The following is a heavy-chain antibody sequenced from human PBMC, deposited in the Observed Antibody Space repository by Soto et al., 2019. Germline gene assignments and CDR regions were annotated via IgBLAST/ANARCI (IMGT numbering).Heavy chain of an antibody. V-gene: IGHV1-69*01. CDR3: ARAHSSSSAIKKLYYYYYGMDV. Sequence: QVQLVQSGAEVKKPGSSVKVSCKASGGTFSSYAISWVRQAPGQGLEWMGGIIPIFGTANYAQKFQGRVTITADESTSTAYMELSSLRSEDTAVYYCARAHSSSSAIKKLYYYYYGMDVWGQGTTVTVSS. D-gene: IGHD6-6*01. CDR2: IIPIFGTA. CDR1: GGTFSSYA. J-gene: IGHJ6*02.